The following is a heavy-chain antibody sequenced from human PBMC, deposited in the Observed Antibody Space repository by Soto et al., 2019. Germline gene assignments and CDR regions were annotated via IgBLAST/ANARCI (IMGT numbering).Heavy chain of an antibody. CDR1: GGSISSGDYY. Sequence: SETLSLTCTVSGGSISSGDYYWSWIRQPPGKGLEWIGYIYYSGSTYYNPSLKSRVTISVDTPKNQFSLKLSSVTAADTAVYYCARSPYHDFWSGYYRGNYYYYGMDVWGQGTTVTVSS. CDR3: ARSPYHDFWSGYYRGNYYYYGMDV. J-gene: IGHJ6*02. V-gene: IGHV4-30-4*01. CDR2: IYYSGST. D-gene: IGHD3-3*01.